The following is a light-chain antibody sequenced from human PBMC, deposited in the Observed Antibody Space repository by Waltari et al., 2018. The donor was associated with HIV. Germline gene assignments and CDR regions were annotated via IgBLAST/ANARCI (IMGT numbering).Light chain of an antibody. Sequence: QSALTQSPSASGSPGQSVTISCSGTRTDIGNYNYVSWYQQHPGKVPKLIIYEVNKRPSGVPDRFSGSKSGNTASLTVSGLQADDDADYYCSSYSGINDVGVFGGGTKLTVL. CDR3: SSYSGINDVGV. CDR1: RTDIGNYNY. V-gene: IGLV2-8*01. J-gene: IGLJ3*02. CDR2: EVN.